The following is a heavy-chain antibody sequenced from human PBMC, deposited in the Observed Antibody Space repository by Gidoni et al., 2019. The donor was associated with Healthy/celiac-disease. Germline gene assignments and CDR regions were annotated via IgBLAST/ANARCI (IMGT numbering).Heavy chain of an antibody. CDR3: ANDYGGNSNFDY. Sequence: QVQLVQSGAEVKKPGASVKVSCKASGYTFTGYYMHWVRQAPGQGLEWRGWINPNRGGTNYAQKFQGRVTMTRDTSISTAYMELSRLRSDDTAVYYCANDYGGNSNFDYWGQGTLVTVSS. V-gene: IGHV1-2*02. CDR2: INPNRGGT. CDR1: GYTFTGYY. D-gene: IGHD4-17*01. J-gene: IGHJ4*02.